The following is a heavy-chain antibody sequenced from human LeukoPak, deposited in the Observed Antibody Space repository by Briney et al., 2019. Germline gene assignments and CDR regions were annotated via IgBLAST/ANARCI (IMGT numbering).Heavy chain of an antibody. V-gene: IGHV3-30*02. CDR2: IRYDGSII. J-gene: IGHJ4*02. CDR1: GFTFSSYG. D-gene: IGHD3-10*01. CDR3: AKALGTAMVRGVIDY. Sequence: GGSLRLSCAASGFTFSSYGMHWVRQAPGKWLEWVAFIRYDGSIIYYADSVKGRFTISRDNSKYTLYLQMNSLRAEDTAVYYCAKALGTAMVRGVIDYWGQGTPVTVSS.